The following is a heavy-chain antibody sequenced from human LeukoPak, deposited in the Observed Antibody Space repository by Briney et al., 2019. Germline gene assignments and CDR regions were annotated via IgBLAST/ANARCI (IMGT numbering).Heavy chain of an antibody. CDR3: ARDSSYCSSTSCYWKGSEIRFDY. Sequence: GGSLRLSCAASGFTFSSYEMNWVRQAPGKGLEWVSYISSSGSTIYYADSVKGRFTISRDNAKNSLYLQMNSLRAEDTAVYYCARDSSYCSSTSCYWKGSEIRFDYWGKGTLVTVSS. CDR1: GFTFSSYE. J-gene: IGHJ4*02. V-gene: IGHV3-48*03. CDR2: ISSSGSTI. D-gene: IGHD2-2*01.